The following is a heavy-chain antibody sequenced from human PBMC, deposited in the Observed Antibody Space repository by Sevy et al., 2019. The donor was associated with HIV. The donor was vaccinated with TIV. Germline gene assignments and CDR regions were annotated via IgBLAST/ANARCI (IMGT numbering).Heavy chain of an antibody. D-gene: IGHD3-3*01. CDR2: IAYEGSNK. J-gene: IGHJ3*02. Sequence: GGSLRLSCTASGFVFSSYAMHWVRQAPGKGLEWVAFIAYEGSNKNYADSVKGRFTLSRDNSKNTLYLQMNSLGAEDTAVSYCARPRFLEWLSSAAFDIWGQGTMVTVSS. V-gene: IGHV3-30*04. CDR1: GFVFSSYA. CDR3: ARPRFLEWLSSAAFDI.